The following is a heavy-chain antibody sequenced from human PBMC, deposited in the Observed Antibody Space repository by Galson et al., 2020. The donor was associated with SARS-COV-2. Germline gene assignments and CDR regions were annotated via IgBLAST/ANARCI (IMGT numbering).Heavy chain of an antibody. Sequence: LHGGSMRLSCAASGFTFSSYGMHWVRQAPGKGLEWVAVISYDGSNKYYADSVKGRFTISRDNSKNTLYLQMNSLRAEDTAVYYCAKAELWGWGQGTLVTVSS. CDR1: GFTFSSYG. D-gene: IGHD5-18*01. J-gene: IGHJ4*02. V-gene: IGHV3-30*18. CDR3: AKAELWG. CDR2: ISYDGSNK.